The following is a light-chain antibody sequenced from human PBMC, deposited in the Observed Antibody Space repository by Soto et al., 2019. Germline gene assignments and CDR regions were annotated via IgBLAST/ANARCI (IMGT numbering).Light chain of an antibody. CDR2: GAS. CDR1: PSVSSN. J-gene: IGKJ1*01. V-gene: IGKV3-15*01. CDR3: QQYNYWPDT. Sequence: EIVMTQSPATLSVSPGERATLSCRASPSVSSNLAWYQQKHGPAPRPLIYGASTRATGVPAGFSGSGSGTDFTLTISSLQSEDVSVYYCQQYNYWPDTCGQGTKVEI.